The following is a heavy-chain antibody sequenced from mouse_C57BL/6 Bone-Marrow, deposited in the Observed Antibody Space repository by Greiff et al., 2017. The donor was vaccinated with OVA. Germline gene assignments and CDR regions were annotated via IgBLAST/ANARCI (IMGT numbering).Heavy chain of an antibody. J-gene: IGHJ4*01. V-gene: IGHV5-9*01. CDR2: ISGGGGNT. CDR1: GFTFSSYT. CDR3: ARRGDY. Sequence: EVQGVESGGGLVKPGGSLKLSCAASGFTFSSYTMSWVRQTPEKRLEWVATISGGGGNTYYPDSVKGRFTISRDNAKHTLYLQMSSLRSEDTALYYCARRGDYWGQGTSVTVSS.